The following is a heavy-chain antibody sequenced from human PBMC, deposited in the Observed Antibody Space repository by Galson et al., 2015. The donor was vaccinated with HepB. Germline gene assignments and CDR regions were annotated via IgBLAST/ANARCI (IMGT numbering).Heavy chain of an antibody. CDR1: GFSLSNPRLG. J-gene: IGHJ4*02. CDR3: ARVRGHNFDF. CDR2: LFSIDER. Sequence: PALVKPTQTLTLNCTVSGFSLSNPRLGVAWIRQPPGKALEWLAHLFSIDERFYSTSLRTRLTVSTDTSKSQVVLIMANMDPVDTGTYFCARVRGHNFDFWGQGALVTVSS. V-gene: IGHV2-26*01.